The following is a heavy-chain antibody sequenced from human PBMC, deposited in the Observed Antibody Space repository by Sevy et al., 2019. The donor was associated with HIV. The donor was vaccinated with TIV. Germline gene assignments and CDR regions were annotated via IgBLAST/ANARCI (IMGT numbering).Heavy chain of an antibody. V-gene: IGHV1-69*13. J-gene: IGHJ4*02. Sequence: ASVKVSCKASGGTFSSYAISWVRQAPGQGLEWMGGIIHIFGTANYAQKFQGRVTITADESTSTAYMELSSLRSEDTAVYYCARDMVTAHPPYDYVWGSYRYTVGYYFDYWGQGTLVTVSS. D-gene: IGHD3-16*02. CDR3: ARDMVTAHPPYDYVWGSYRYTVGYYFDY. CDR2: IIHIFGTA. CDR1: GGTFSSYA.